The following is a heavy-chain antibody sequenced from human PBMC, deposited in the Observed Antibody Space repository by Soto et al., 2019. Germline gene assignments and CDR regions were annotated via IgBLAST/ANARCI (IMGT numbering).Heavy chain of an antibody. J-gene: IGHJ6*03. CDR1: GGSISSYY. CDR3: ARAANSYDYYYYYMDV. CDR2: IYYSGST. D-gene: IGHD5-18*01. V-gene: IGHV4-59*01. Sequence: PSETLSLTCTVSGGSISSYYWSWIRQPPGKGLEWIGYIYYSGSTNYNPSLKSRVSISVDTSKNQFSLKLSSVTAADTAVYYCARAANSYDYYYYYMDVWGKGTTVTVSS.